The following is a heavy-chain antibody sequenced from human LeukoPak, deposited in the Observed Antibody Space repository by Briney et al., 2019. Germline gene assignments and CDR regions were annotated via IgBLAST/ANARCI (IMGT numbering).Heavy chain of an antibody. CDR2: ISSSSSYI. D-gene: IGHD5-12*01. CDR1: GFTFSSYS. CDR3: ASGEYSGYDDDY. J-gene: IGHJ4*02. Sequence: PGGSLRLSCAASGFTFSSYSMNWVRQAPGKGLEWVSSISSSSSYIYYADSVKGRFTISRDNAKNSLYLQMNSLRAEDTAVYYCASGEYSGYDDDYWGQGTLVTVSS. V-gene: IGHV3-21*01.